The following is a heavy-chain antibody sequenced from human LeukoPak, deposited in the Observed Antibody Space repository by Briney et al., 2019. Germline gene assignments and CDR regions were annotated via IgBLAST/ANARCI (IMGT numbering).Heavy chain of an antibody. CDR1: GGSISSGSYY. CDR3: ASPSAAGRDAFDI. V-gene: IGHV4-30-4*08. Sequence: SQTLSLTCTVSGGSISSGSYYWSWIRQPPGKGLEWIGEINHSGSTNYNPSLKSRVTMSVDTSKNQFSLKLSSVTAADTAMYYCASPSAAGRDAFDIWGQGTMVTVSS. D-gene: IGHD6-13*01. J-gene: IGHJ3*02. CDR2: INHSGST.